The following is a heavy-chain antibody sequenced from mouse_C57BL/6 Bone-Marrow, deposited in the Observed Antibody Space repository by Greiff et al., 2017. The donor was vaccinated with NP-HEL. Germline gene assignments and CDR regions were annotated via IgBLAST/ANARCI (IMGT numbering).Heavy chain of an antibody. Sequence: EVQRVESGGGLVQPGGSMKLSCVASGFTFSNYWMNWVRQSPEKGLEWVAQIRLKSDNYATHYAESVKGRFTISRDDSKSSVYLQMNNLRAEDTGIYYCTGGYGSSWAMDYWGQGTSVTVSS. J-gene: IGHJ4*01. CDR2: IRLKSDNYAT. CDR3: TGGYGSSWAMDY. CDR1: GFTFSNYW. V-gene: IGHV6-3*01. D-gene: IGHD1-1*01.